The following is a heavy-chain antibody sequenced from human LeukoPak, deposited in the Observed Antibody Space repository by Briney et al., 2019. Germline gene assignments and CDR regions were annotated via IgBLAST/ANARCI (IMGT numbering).Heavy chain of an antibody. J-gene: IGHJ5*02. CDR1: GYTFTGYY. D-gene: IGHD6-13*01. Sequence: GASVKVSCKASGYTFTGYYMHWVRQAPGQGLEWMGWINPNSGGTNYAQKFQGRVAMTRDTSISTAYMELSRLRSDDTAVYYCARLRRAAADNWFDPWGQGTLVTVSS. CDR2: INPNSGGT. V-gene: IGHV1-2*02. CDR3: ARLRRAAADNWFDP.